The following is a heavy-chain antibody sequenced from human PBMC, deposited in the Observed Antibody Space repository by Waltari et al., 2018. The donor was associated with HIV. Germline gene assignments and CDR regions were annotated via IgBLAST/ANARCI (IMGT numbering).Heavy chain of an antibody. Sequence: EVQLVESGGGLVQPGGSLSVSCAASGFTFSCYRMPWVRHAPGKGLVWVSRINSDGSSTNYADSVKGRFTISRDNAKNTVYLQMNSLRAEDTALYYCASLYNYVWGSPPPFDYWGQGTLVTVSS. V-gene: IGHV3-74*01. CDR1: GFTFSCYR. CDR2: INSDGSST. J-gene: IGHJ4*02. CDR3: ASLYNYVWGSPPPFDY. D-gene: IGHD3-16*01.